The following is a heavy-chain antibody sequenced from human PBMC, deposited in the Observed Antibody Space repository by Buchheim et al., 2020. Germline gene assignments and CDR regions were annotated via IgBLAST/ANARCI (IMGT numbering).Heavy chain of an antibody. CDR1: GFTFSDYE. V-gene: IGHV3-48*03. CDR2: ISRSGSTI. Sequence: EVQLVESGGGLVQPGGSLRLSCAASGFTFSDYEMTWVRQAPGKGLEWVAYISRSGSTIYYADSVKGRFTISRDNAKNSLYLQMNSLRAEDTAVYYCARGVVVPSALAYYYYYYGMDVWGQGTT. J-gene: IGHJ6*02. CDR3: ARGVVVPSALAYYYYYYGMDV. D-gene: IGHD2-2*01.